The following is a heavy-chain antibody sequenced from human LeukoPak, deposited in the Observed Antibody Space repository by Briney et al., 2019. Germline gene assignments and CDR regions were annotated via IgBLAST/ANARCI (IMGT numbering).Heavy chain of an antibody. CDR3: AEERSYDFWSGYSNYYYYYGMDL. CDR1: GFTFSSYG. Sequence: PGGSLRLSCAASGFTFSSYGMHWVRQAPGKGLEWVAVISYDGSNKYYADSVKGRFTISRDNSKNTLYLQMNSLRAEDTAVYYCAEERSYDFWSGYSNYYYYYGMDLWGQGTTVTVSS. D-gene: IGHD3-3*01. CDR2: ISYDGSNK. V-gene: IGHV3-30*18. J-gene: IGHJ6*02.